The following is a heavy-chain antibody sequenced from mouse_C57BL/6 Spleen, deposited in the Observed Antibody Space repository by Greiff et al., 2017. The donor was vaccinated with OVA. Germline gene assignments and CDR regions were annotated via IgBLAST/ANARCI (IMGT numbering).Heavy chain of an antibody. CDR3: ARSYSNLYYARDY. CDR2: INPSSGYT. D-gene: IGHD2-5*01. Sequence: LQLQESGAELAKPGASVKLSCKASGYTFTSYWMHWVKQRPGQGLEWIGYINPSSGYTKYNQKFKDKATLTADKSSSTAYMQLSSLTYEDSAVYYCARSYSNLYYARDYWGQGTSVTVSS. CDR1: GYTFTSYW. J-gene: IGHJ4*01. V-gene: IGHV1-7*01.